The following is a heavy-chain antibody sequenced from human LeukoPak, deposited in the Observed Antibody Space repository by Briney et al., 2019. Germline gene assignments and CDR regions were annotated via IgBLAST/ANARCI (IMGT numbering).Heavy chain of an antibody. V-gene: IGHV1-2*02. CDR2: INPNSGGT. CDR3: ARLGVAGNFDY. J-gene: IGHJ4*02. D-gene: IGHD6-19*01. CDR1: GYTFTGYY. Sequence: GASVKVSCKASGYTFTGYYMHWVRQGPGQGLEWMGWINPNSGGTNHAQKFQGRVTMTRDTSISTAYMELSRLRSDDTAVYYCARLGVAGNFDYWGQGTLVTVSS.